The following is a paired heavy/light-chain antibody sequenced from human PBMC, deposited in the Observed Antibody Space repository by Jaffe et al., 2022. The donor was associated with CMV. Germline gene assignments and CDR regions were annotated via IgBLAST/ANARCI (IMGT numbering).Light chain of an antibody. J-gene: IGKJ1*01. CDR2: GAS. Sequence: EIVLTQSPGTLSLSPGETATLSCRASQSVSGNYLAWYQQKPGQAPRLLIYGASSRATGIPDRFSGSGSGTDFTLTISRLEPEDFAVYYCQHYDTSPSWTFGQGTKVEIK. V-gene: IGKV3-20*01. CDR1: QSVSGNY. CDR3: QHYDTSPSWT.
Heavy chain of an antibody. Sequence: EVQLVQSGAQVRKPGESLRISCQGSGYTFTNYWINWVRQMPGKGLEWMGTIDPSDSYTAYNPSFRGHLTISADKSINTAFLQWSRLEASDTAMYFCARLRREVHSVFSWGPKSYFHMDVWGKGTTVIVSS. CDR1: GYTFTNYW. D-gene: IGHD3-16*01. CDR2: IDPSDSYT. V-gene: IGHV5-10-1*03. J-gene: IGHJ6*03. CDR3: ARLRREVHSVFSWGPKSYFHMDV.